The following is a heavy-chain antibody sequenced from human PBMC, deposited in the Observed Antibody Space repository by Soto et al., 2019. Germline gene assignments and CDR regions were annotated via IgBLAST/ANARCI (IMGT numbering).Heavy chain of an antibody. V-gene: IGHV1-58*01. CDR3: AADATAWQQMVPSDY. CDR1: GFTFTSSA. D-gene: IGHD2-8*01. J-gene: IGHJ4*02. Sequence: ASVKVSCKASGFTFTSSAFQWVRQARGQRLEWIGWIAVGSGYTNYAQRFQDRVTLTRDISTATTYMELSRLTSEDTAIYYCAADATAWQQMVPSDYWGQGTLVTVS. CDR2: IAVGSGYT.